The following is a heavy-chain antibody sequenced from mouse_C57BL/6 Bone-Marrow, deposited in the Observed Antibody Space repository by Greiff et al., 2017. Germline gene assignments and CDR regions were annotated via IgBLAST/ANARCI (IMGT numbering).Heavy chain of an antibody. V-gene: IGHV1-81*01. Sequence: VHLVESGAELARPGASVKLSCKASGYTFTSYGISWVKQRTGQGLEWIGEIYPRSGNTYYNEKFKGKATLTADKSSSTAYMELRSLTSEDSAVYFCASPRDYWGQGTSVTVSS. J-gene: IGHJ4*01. CDR1: GYTFTSYG. CDR3: ASPRDY. CDR2: IYPRSGNT.